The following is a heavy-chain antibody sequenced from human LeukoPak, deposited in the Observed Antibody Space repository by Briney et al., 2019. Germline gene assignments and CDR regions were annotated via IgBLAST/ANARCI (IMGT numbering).Heavy chain of an antibody. CDR2: IHSGGTT. Sequence: GGSLRLSCAVSGFTVSSNYMSWVRQAPGKGLEWVSLIHSGGTTDYADSVKDRFTISRDYSKNTVNLQINSLRAEDTAVYYCARERRYCSGDNCYSGLDYWGQGTLVTVPS. D-gene: IGHD2-15*01. CDR3: ARERRYCSGDNCYSGLDY. V-gene: IGHV3-53*01. CDR1: GFTVSSNY. J-gene: IGHJ4*02.